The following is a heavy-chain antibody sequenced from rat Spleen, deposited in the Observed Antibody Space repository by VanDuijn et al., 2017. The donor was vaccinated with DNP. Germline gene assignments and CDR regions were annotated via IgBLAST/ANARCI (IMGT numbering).Heavy chain of an antibody. D-gene: IGHD1-10*01. V-gene: IGHV5-25*01. Sequence: EVQLVESGGGLVQPGRSLKLSCAASGFTFSNYDMAWVRQAPTKGLEWVASINTSGGSPYYRDSVKGRFTISRDNAESSLYLQMGSLKSEDTATYYCAREQHYHFDYWGQGVMVTVSS. CDR1: GFTFSNYD. CDR3: AREQHYHFDY. J-gene: IGHJ2*01. CDR2: INTSGGSP.